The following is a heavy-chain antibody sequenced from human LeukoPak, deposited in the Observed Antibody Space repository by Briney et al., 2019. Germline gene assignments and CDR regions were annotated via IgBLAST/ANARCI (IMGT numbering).Heavy chain of an antibody. CDR3: TTYLWFRESLSTDV. J-gene: IGHJ6*04. CDR1: GFTFRNAY. Sequence: PGGSLRLSCAASGFTFRNAYMNCVRQAPGKGLEWVGRIRSKSDGGTTDYAAPVKGRFTISRDDSKNMVHLQMNSLKAEDTAMYYCTTYLWFRESLSTDVWGKGTTVTVSS. CDR2: IRSKSDGGTT. V-gene: IGHV3-15*01. D-gene: IGHD3-10*01.